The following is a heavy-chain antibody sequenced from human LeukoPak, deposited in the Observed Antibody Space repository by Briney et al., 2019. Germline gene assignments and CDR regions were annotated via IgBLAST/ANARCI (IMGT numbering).Heavy chain of an antibody. V-gene: IGHV4-34*01. D-gene: IGHD6-19*01. J-gene: IGHJ3*02. CDR3: AGQWLVHAFDI. Sequence: SETLSLTCAVYGGSFSGYYWSWIRQPPGKGLEWIGEINHSGSTNYNPPLKSRVTISVDTSKNQFSLKLSSVTAADTAVYYCAGQWLVHAFDIGGQGTMVTVSS. CDR2: INHSGST. CDR1: GGSFSGYY.